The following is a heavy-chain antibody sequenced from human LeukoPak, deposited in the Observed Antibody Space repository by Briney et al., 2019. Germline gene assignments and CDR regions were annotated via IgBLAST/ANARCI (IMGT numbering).Heavy chain of an antibody. CDR1: GGSISSYY. D-gene: IGHD5-18*01. J-gene: IGHJ3*02. Sequence: SETLSLTCTVSGGSISSYYWSWIRQPPGTGLEWIGYIYYSGSTNYNPSLKSRVTISVDTSKNQFSLKLSSVTAADTAVYYCARKKRGYSYGRNLDAFDIWGQGTMVTVSS. CDR3: ARKKRGYSYGRNLDAFDI. V-gene: IGHV4-59*01. CDR2: IYYSGST.